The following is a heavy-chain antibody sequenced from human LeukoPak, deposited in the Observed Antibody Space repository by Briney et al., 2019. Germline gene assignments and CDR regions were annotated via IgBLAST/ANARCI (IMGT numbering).Heavy chain of an antibody. Sequence: GGSLRLPCAASGFTFSNYSMSWVRQAPGKGLEWVSAISGSGGSTYYADSVKGRFTISRDNSKNTLYLQINSLRAEDTAVYYCAKVDTQQLVRYYFDYWGQGTLVTVSS. CDR2: ISGSGGST. CDR1: GFTFSNYS. J-gene: IGHJ4*02. CDR3: AKVDTQQLVRYYFDY. D-gene: IGHD6-13*01. V-gene: IGHV3-23*01.